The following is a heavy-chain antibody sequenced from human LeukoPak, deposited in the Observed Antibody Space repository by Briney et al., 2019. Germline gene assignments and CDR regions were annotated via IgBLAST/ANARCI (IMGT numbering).Heavy chain of an antibody. J-gene: IGHJ4*02. Sequence: PGGSLRLSCGASGFPLSSYEMNWVRRAPGKGLEWVSYIISSGSTIYYADSVKGRFTTSRDNAKNSLYLQMNSLRAEDTVFYYGARWDYGSPFDYWGQGTLVTVSS. CDR3: ARWDYGSPFDY. V-gene: IGHV3-48*03. CDR1: GFPLSSYE. D-gene: IGHD3-10*01. CDR2: IISSGSTI.